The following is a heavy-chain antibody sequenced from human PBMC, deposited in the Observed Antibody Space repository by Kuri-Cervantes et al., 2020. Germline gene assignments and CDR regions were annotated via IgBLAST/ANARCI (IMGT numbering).Heavy chain of an antibody. CDR1: GFTFSDYY. J-gene: IGHJ5*02. V-gene: IGHV3-7*01. CDR3: ARWIGGFDP. CDR2: IKQDGSEK. Sequence: GESLKISCAASGFTFSDYYMSWIRQAPGKGLEWVANIKQDGSEKYYVDSVKGRFTISRDNAKSSLLLQMNSLRVDDTALYYCARWIGGFDPWGQGTLVTVSS. D-gene: IGHD2-2*03.